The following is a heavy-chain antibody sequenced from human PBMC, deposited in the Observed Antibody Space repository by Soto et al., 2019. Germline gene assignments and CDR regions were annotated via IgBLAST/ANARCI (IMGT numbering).Heavy chain of an antibody. D-gene: IGHD6-6*01. CDR3: ARFEYGLDV. V-gene: IGHV3-73*02. CDR2: IRTIKNRSVT. CDR1: GFTFSVSA. J-gene: IGHJ6*02. Sequence: EVQLVQSGGGRVQPRGSLTLSCEASGFTFSVSAIHWVRLATGKGLEWVGRIRTIKNRSVTTYAASVKGRFRLSRDDSKNTAYLQMNSLKTEATAVYYCARFEYGLDVWGQGTTVIVS.